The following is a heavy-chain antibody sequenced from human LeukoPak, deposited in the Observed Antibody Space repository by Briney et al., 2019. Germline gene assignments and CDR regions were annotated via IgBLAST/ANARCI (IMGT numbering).Heavy chain of an antibody. V-gene: IGHV1-18*01. CDR1: GYTFTSYG. J-gene: IGHJ4*02. CDR2: ISAYNGNT. CDR3: ARDLTRAWYYYDSSGYSY. Sequence: ASVKVSCKASGYTFTSYGISWVRQAPGQGLEWMGWISAYNGNTNYAQKLQGRVTVTTDTSTSTAYMELRSLRSDDTAVYYCARDLTRAWYYYDSSGYSYWGQGTLVTVSS. D-gene: IGHD3-22*01.